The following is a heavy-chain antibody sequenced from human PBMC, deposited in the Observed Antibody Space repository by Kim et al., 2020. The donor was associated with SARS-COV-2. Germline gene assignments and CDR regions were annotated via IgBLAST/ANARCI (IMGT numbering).Heavy chain of an antibody. CDR3: TTVSMR. J-gene: IGHJ4*02. CDR1: GIPFSNAW. CDR2: IKSKTGGGTA. V-gene: IGHV3-15*01. D-gene: IGHD2-2*01. Sequence: GGSLRLSCAVSGIPFSNAWFNWVRQSPGKGLEWVGRIKSKTGGGTADLAAPVKGRFAISRDDSKNTLSLLMNNVETDDSAVYYCTTVSMRWGQGTLVTVSS.